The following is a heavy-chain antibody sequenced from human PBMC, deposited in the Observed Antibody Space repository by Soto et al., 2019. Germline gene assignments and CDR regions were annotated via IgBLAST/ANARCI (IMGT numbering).Heavy chain of an antibody. CDR3: ARLMVRGFITPLSYYYYVMDV. J-gene: IGHJ6*02. CDR2: IIPIFGTA. CDR1: GGTFSSYA. V-gene: IGHV1-69*13. D-gene: IGHD3-10*01. Sequence: SVKVSCKASGGTFSSYAISWVRQAPGQGLEWMGGIIPIFGTANYAQKFQGRVTITADESASTAYMELSSLRSEDTAVYYCARLMVRGFITPLSYYYYVMDVWGQGTTVTVSS.